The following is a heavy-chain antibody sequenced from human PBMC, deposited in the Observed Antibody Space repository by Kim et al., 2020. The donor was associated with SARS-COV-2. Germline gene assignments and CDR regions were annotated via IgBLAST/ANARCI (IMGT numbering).Heavy chain of an antibody. Sequence: SGPTLVNPTQTLTLTCTFSGFSFSSTTTGVGWIRQPPGKALEWLAFIYWGDDKRYSPSLKSRLTITKDTSKNQVVLTMINVDPVDTATYYCAHQVYYDSSGGLDYWGQGTPVTVSS. V-gene: IGHV2-5*02. CDR1: GFSFSSTTTG. CDR2: IYWGDDK. CDR3: AHQVYYDSSGGLDY. D-gene: IGHD3-22*01. J-gene: IGHJ4*02.